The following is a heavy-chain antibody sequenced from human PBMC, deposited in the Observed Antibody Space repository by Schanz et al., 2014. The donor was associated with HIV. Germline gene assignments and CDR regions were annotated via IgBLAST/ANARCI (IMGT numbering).Heavy chain of an antibody. D-gene: IGHD6-13*01. J-gene: IGHJ4*02. CDR2: IDSSSSYK. Sequence: EVQLVESGGGLVKPGRSLRLSCAASRFTFSVYAMNWVRQAPGKGLEWVSSIDSSSSYKYYADSVKGRFTISRDNAKNTLYLQMNSLRAEDTAVYYCAKVDAAHKHIGAAGDWGQGTLVTVSS. CDR3: AKVDAAHKHIGAAGD. V-gene: IGHV3-21*04. CDR1: RFTFSVYA.